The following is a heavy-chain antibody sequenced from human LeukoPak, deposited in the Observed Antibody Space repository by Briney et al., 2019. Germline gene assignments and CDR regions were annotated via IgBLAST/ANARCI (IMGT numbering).Heavy chain of an antibody. CDR2: IWSNENLK. Sequence: GGSLRLSCEASGFNFRDYGFHWVRQAPGKGLEWVAMIWSNENLKYYAPSVRGRFSISRDNSENRVFLQMDSLRADDTALYYCAKSPSTGWLLGPMGHGGPGTLVVVSS. D-gene: IGHD2-2*01. CDR3: AKSPSTGWLLGPMGH. V-gene: IGHV3-33*06. CDR1: GFNFRDYG. J-gene: IGHJ4*02.